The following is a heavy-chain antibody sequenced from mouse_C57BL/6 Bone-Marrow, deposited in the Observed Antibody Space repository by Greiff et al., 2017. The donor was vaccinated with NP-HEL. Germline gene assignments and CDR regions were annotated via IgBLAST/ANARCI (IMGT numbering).Heavy chain of an antibody. Sequence: VQLQESGAELVRPGASVTLSCKASGYTFTDYEMHWVKQTPVHGLEWIGAIDPETGGTAYNQKFKGKAILTADKSSSTAYMELRSLTSEDSAVYYCTRRGYYWGQGTTLTVSS. V-gene: IGHV1-15*01. CDR1: GYTFTDYE. J-gene: IGHJ2*01. CDR2: IDPETGGT. CDR3: TRRGYY.